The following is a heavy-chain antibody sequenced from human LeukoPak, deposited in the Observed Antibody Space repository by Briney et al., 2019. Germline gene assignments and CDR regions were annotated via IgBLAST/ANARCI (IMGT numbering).Heavy chain of an antibody. CDR2: INTDGSST. D-gene: IGHD1-26*01. CDR1: GFTFSSYW. Sequence: PGGSLRLSCAASGFTFSSYWMHWVRQAPGKGLVWVSRINTDGSSTSYADSVKGRFTISRDNAKNTAYLQMNSLRAEDTAVYYRARVKVGSWDWFDPWGQGTLVTVSS. V-gene: IGHV3-74*01. CDR3: ARVKVGSWDWFDP. J-gene: IGHJ5*02.